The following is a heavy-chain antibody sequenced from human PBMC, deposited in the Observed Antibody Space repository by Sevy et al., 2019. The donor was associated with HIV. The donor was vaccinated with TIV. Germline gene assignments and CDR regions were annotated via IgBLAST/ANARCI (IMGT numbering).Heavy chain of an antibody. CDR2: ISSSSSVI. CDR1: GFPFNTFS. V-gene: IGHV3-48*01. J-gene: IGHJ4*02. Sequence: GGSLRLSCAASGFPFNTFSMNWVRQAPGKGLEWVSYISSSSSVIFYVDSVKGRFTISRDNAKNSLYLQMNSLRAEDTAVYYCARGFRGALDYGGQGTLVTVSS. CDR3: ARGFRGALDY.